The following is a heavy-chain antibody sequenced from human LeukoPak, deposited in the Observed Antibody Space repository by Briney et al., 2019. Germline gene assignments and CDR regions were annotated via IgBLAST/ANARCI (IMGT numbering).Heavy chain of an antibody. V-gene: IGHV3-21*04. CDR2: ISSSSSYI. Sequence: PGGSLRLSCAASGVTFSSYSMNWVRQAPGKGLEWVSSISSSSSYIYYADSVKGRFTISRDNAKNSLYLQMTSLRPQHTALYYSAKDFSSAITSALVLAVWGQGSTVIVSS. D-gene: IGHD3-22*01. J-gene: IGHJ6*02. CDR1: GVTFSSYS. CDR3: AKDFSSAITSALVLAV.